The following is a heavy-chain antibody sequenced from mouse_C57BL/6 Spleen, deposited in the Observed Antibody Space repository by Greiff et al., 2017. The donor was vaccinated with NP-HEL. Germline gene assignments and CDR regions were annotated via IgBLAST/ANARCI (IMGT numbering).Heavy chain of an antibody. J-gene: IGHJ2*01. CDR3: SRKGGYPYYFDY. CDR2: INPKNGGT. D-gene: IGHD2-2*01. V-gene: IGHV1-26*01. Sequence: EVQLQQSGPELVKPGASVKISCKASGYTFTDYYMNWVKQSHGKSLEWIGDINPKNGGTSYNQKFKGKATLTVDKSSSTAYMELRSLTSEDSAVYYCSRKGGYPYYFDYWGQGTTLTVSS. CDR1: GYTFTDYY.